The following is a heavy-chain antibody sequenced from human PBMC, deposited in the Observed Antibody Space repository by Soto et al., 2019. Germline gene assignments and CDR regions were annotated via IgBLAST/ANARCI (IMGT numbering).Heavy chain of an antibody. CDR3: AHSLYNGRFDP. Sequence: QITLKESDPTLVKPTQTLTLTCTFSGFSLSSIGEGVGWIRQPPGKGLEWLAFIHWNDDERYSPSLKSRLTLNKDTSKRQVVLTMTNMDPVDTATYYCAHSLYNGRFDPWGHGTLVTVSS. CDR1: GFSLSSIGEG. J-gene: IGHJ5*02. CDR2: IHWNDDE. D-gene: IGHD1-1*01. V-gene: IGHV2-5*01.